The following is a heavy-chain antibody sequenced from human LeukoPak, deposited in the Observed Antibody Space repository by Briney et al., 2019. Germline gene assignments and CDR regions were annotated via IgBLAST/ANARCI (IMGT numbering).Heavy chain of an antibody. CDR1: GGSISSGGYY. V-gene: IGHV4-31*03. J-gene: IGHJ6*03. CDR2: IYYSGST. D-gene: IGHD3-3*01. CDR3: ARDRRVVTREYYYYYYMDV. Sequence: SQTLSLTCTVSGGSISSGGYYWSWIRQHPGKGLEWIGYIYYSGSTYYNPSLKSRVTISVDTSKNQFSLKLSSVTAADTAVYYCARDRRVVTREYYYYYYMDVWGKGTTVTVSS.